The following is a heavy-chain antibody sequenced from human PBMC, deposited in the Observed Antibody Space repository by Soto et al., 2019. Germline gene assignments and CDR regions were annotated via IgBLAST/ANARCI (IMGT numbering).Heavy chain of an antibody. CDR2: ISAYNGNT. J-gene: IGHJ2*01. Sequence: ASVKVSCKASGYTFTSYGISWVRQAPGQGLEWMGWISAYNGNTNYAQKLQGRVTMTTDTSTSTAYMELRSLRSDDTAVYYCARGIAAAGTDWYFDLWGRGTLVTVSS. D-gene: IGHD6-13*01. CDR3: ARGIAAAGTDWYFDL. V-gene: IGHV1-18*01. CDR1: GYTFTSYG.